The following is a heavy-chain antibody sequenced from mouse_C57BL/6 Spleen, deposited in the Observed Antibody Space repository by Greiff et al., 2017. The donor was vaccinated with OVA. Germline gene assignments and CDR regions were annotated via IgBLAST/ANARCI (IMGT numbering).Heavy chain of an antibody. D-gene: IGHD4-1*01. V-gene: IGHV1-82*01. CDR2: IYPGDGDT. CDR1: GYAFSSSW. CDR3: ARPWEGTMDY. J-gene: IGHJ4*01. Sequence: VKLVESGPELVKPGASVKISCKASGYAFSSSWMNWVKQRPGKGLEWIGRIYPGDGDTNYNGKFKGKATLTADKSSSTAYMQLSSLTSEDSAVYFCARPWEGTMDYWGQGTSVTVSS.